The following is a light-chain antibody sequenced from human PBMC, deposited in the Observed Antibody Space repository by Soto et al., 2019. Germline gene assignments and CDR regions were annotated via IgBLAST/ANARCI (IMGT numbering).Light chain of an antibody. J-gene: IGKJ1*01. CDR1: QSISSW. CDR3: QQYYSYPWT. CDR2: AAS. Sequence: DIQITQSPSTLSASVGDRVAITCRASQSISSWLAWYQQKPGKAPKLLIYAASTLQSGVPSRFSGSGSGTDFTLTISCLQSEDFATYYCQQYYSYPWTFGQGTKVDI. V-gene: IGKV1-5*01.